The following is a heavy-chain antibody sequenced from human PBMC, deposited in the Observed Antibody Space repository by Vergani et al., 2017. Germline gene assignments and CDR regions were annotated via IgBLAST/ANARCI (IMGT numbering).Heavy chain of an antibody. D-gene: IGHD2-15*01. Sequence: EVQLVQSGAEVKKPGESLKISCKGSGYSFTSYWIGWVRQMPGKGLEWMGIIYPGDSDTRYSPSFQGQVTISADKSSSTASLQWSGLKASDTAMYYCARGVLVYCSGGSCLGWFDPWGQGTLVTVSS. J-gene: IGHJ5*02. CDR3: ARGVLVYCSGGSCLGWFDP. CDR1: GYSFTSYW. V-gene: IGHV5-51*01. CDR2: IYPGDSDT.